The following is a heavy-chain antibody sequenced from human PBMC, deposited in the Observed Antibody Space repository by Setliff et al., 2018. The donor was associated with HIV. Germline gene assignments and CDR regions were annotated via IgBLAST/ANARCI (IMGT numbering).Heavy chain of an antibody. CDR1: GFAFSPAW. CDR3: TTEVRYYDSSGPDY. Sequence: PGGSLRLSCAGSGFAFSPAWMSWVRRAPGKGLEWVGRIKSKTDGGTTDYAAPVKGRFTISRDDSKNTLYLQMNSLKTEDTAVYYCTTEVRYYDSSGPDYWGQGTLVTVSS. CDR2: IKSKTDGGTT. D-gene: IGHD3-22*01. V-gene: IGHV3-15*01. J-gene: IGHJ4*02.